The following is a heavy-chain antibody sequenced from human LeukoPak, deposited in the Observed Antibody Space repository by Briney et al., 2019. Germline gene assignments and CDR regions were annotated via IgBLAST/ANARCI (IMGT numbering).Heavy chain of an antibody. Sequence: PGGSLRLSCAASGFTFSSYGMHWVRQAPGKGLEWVAVISYDGSNKYYADSVKGRFTISRDNSKNTLYLQMNSLRAEDTAVYYCAKNPDCSSTSCYTGNFDYWGQGTLVTVSS. CDR3: AKNPDCSSTSCYTGNFDY. CDR1: GFTFSSYG. CDR2: ISYDGSNK. V-gene: IGHV3-30*18. J-gene: IGHJ4*02. D-gene: IGHD2-2*02.